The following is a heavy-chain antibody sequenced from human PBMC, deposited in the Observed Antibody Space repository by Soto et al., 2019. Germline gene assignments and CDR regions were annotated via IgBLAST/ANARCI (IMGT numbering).Heavy chain of an antibody. V-gene: IGHV3-23*01. Sequence: EVQLLESGGGLQRGGGSLSPACAASGFTFRRYAKNCVRRAPGKGLDWVAVIPGSCGNTYYADPVKGRFTISRDNSENTVYLQQSRLRAGYTAVYYCARGKYRDTVTTFDYWGQGTLVTVSS. D-gene: IGHD4-17*01. CDR1: GFTFRRYA. J-gene: IGHJ4*02. CDR3: ARGKYRDTVTTFDY. CDR2: IPGSCGNT.